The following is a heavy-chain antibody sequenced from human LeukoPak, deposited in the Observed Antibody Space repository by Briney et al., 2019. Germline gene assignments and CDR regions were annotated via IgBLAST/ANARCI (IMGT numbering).Heavy chain of an antibody. Sequence: SETLSLTCTVSGYSISSGYYWGWIRQPAGKGLEWIGRIYTSGSTNYNPSLKSRVTMSVDTSKNQFSLKLSSVTAADTAVYYCARVEGFDWEDAFDIWGQGTMVTVSS. D-gene: IGHD3-9*01. J-gene: IGHJ3*02. CDR1: GYSISSGYY. V-gene: IGHV4-4*07. CDR2: IYTSGST. CDR3: ARVEGFDWEDAFDI.